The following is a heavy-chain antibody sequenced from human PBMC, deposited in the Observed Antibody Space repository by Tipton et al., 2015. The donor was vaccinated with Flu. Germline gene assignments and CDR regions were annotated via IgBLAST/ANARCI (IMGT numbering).Heavy chain of an antibody. V-gene: IGHV1-18*04. CDR2: ISAYNGNT. J-gene: IGHJ3*02. Sequence: QLVQSGAEVKKPGASVKVSCKASGYTFTSYGISWVRQAPGQGLEWMGWISAYNGNTNYAQKLQGRVTMTTDTSTSTAYMELRSPRSDDPAVFYRARDTPTLTEVYYDFWSCYYRRPPLDAFDIWGQGTMAPVSS. CDR1: GYTFTSYG. CDR3: ARDTPTLTEVYYDFWSCYYRRPPLDAFDI. D-gene: IGHD3-3*01.